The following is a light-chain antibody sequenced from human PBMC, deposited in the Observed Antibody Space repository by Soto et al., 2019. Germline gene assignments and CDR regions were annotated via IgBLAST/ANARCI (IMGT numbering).Light chain of an antibody. CDR2: AAS. Sequence: DIQMTQSPSSLSASVGDRVTITCRASQSISSSLNWYQQKPGNVPKLLIFAASSLQSGVPSRCRGSGSGTEFTLTISSLQVEDFATYYCQQSFRTPITFGQGTRLEIK. CDR3: QQSFRTPIT. CDR1: QSISSS. V-gene: IGKV1-39*01. J-gene: IGKJ5*01.